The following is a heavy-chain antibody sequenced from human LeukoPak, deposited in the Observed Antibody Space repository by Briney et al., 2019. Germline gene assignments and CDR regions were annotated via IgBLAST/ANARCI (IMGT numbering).Heavy chain of an antibody. CDR2: IYPVDSDT. V-gene: IGHV5-51*01. D-gene: IGHD6-19*01. Sequence: GESLKISCKGSGYSLTRYWIGWGRQMPGKGLEWMGIIYPVDSDTRYSPSFQGQVTISADKSTNTAYLQWSSLKASDTAMYYCARHPQTYTSGWYLWDYWGQGTLVTVSS. J-gene: IGHJ4*02. CDR3: ARHPQTYTSGWYLWDY. CDR1: GYSLTRYW.